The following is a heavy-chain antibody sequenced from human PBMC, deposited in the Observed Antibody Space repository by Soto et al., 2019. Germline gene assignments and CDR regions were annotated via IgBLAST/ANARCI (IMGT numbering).Heavy chain of an antibody. CDR3: AKEGAPAYCSGGSCYESVSDAFDI. CDR2: ISGSGGST. CDR1: GFTFSSYA. J-gene: IGHJ3*02. V-gene: IGHV3-23*01. D-gene: IGHD2-15*01. Sequence: GGSLRLSCAASGFTFSSYAMSWVRQAPGKGLEWVSAISGSGGSTYYADSVKGRFTISRDNSKNTLYLQMNSLRAEDTAVYYCAKEGAPAYCSGGSCYESVSDAFDIWGQGTMVTVSS.